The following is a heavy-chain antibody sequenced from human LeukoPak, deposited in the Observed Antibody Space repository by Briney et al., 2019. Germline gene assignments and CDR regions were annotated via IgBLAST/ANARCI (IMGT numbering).Heavy chain of an antibody. D-gene: IGHD3-3*01. CDR1: GYTFTSYD. CDR3: ARAMYYDFWSGYPPFDY. Sequence: ASVKVSCKASGYTFTSYDINWVRQATGQGLEWMGWMNPNSGNTGYAQKFQGRVTMTRNTSISTAYMELSSLRSEDTAVYYCARAMYYDFWSGYPPFDYWGQGTLATVSS. J-gene: IGHJ4*02. V-gene: IGHV1-8*01. CDR2: MNPNSGNT.